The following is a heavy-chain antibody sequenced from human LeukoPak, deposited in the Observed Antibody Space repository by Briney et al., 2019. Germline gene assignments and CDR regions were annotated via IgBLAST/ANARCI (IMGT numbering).Heavy chain of an antibody. J-gene: IGHJ4*02. D-gene: IGHD2-8*02. CDR2: IYYSGST. CDR3: ASSTGGDYRVAFFDY. Sequence: PSETLSLTCTVSGGSISSYYWSWIRQPPGKGLEWIGYIYYSGSTNYNPSLKSRVTISVDTSKNQFSLKLSSVTAADTAVYYCASSTGGDYRVAFFDYWGQGTLVTVSS. V-gene: IGHV4-59*08. CDR1: GGSISSYY.